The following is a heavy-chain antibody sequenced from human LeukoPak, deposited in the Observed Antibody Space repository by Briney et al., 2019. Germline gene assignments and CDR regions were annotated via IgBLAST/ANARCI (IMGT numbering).Heavy chain of an antibody. CDR2: MNPNSGNT. Sequence: ASVKVSCKASGYTFTSYDINWVRQATGQGLEWMGWMNPNSGNTGYAQKFQGRVTITRNTSISTAYMELSSLRSEDTAVYYCMRGPSYYDFWSGYLDWGQGTLVAVSA. J-gene: IGHJ4*02. CDR3: MRGPSYYDFWSGYLD. D-gene: IGHD3-3*01. V-gene: IGHV1-8*03. CDR1: GYTFTSYD.